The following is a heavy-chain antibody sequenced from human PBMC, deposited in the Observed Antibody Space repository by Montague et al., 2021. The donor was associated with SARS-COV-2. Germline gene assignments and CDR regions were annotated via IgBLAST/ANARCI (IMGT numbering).Heavy chain of an antibody. CDR3: ARVRWGGAARGTCYYGMDD. CDR2: VYTTGST. V-gene: IGHV4-61*02. D-gene: IGHD6-13*01. Sequence: TLSLTCTVSGGSFSSRSYYWSWIRQPAGKGLEFLGRVYTTGSTNYNPSLESRVTTSIDTSKNQFSLKLSSVTAADTAVYYCARVRWGGAARGTCYYGMDDWGQGTPVTVPS. CDR1: GGSFSSRSYY. J-gene: IGHJ6*02.